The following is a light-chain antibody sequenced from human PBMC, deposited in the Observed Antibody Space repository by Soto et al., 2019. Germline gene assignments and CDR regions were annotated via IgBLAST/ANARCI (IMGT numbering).Light chain of an antibody. Sequence: QSVLTQPRSVSGSPGQSVTISCTGTSNDVGGYNFVSWYQQHPGKVPKLFIYDVSRRPSGVPDRFSGAKSGNTASLTISGLQAEDEADYYCSSYAGSYNLVFGGGTKLTVL. CDR2: DVS. CDR3: SSYAGSYNLV. CDR1: SNDVGGYNF. V-gene: IGLV2-11*01. J-gene: IGLJ2*01.